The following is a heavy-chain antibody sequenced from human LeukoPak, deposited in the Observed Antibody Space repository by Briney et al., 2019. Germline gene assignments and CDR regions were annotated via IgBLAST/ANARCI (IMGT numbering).Heavy chain of an antibody. CDR3: ARPTVTTGVDAFDI. V-gene: IGHV3-30-3*01. Sequence: GRSLRLSCAASGFTFSSYAMHWVRQAPGKGLEWVAVISYGGSNKYYADSVKGRFTISRDNSKNTLYLQMNSLRVEDTAVYYCARPTVTTGVDAFDIWGQGTMVTVSS. CDR2: ISYGGSNK. J-gene: IGHJ3*02. CDR1: GFTFSSYA. D-gene: IGHD4-17*01.